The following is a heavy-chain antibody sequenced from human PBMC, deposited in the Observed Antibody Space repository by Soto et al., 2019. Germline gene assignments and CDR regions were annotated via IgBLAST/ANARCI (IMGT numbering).Heavy chain of an antibody. D-gene: IGHD2-2*02. CDR1: AGSIISGGYY. CDR2: VYYSGST. J-gene: IGHJ6*02. V-gene: IGHV4-31*03. Sequence: SETVSLTCTVSAGSIISGGYYWSWIRQHPGKGLEWIGYVYYSGSTYYNPSLKSRVTISVDTSKNQFSLKLSSVTAADTAVYYCARDSIVVVPAAIRYYYYYGMDVWGQGTTVTVSS. CDR3: ARDSIVVVPAAIRYYYYYGMDV.